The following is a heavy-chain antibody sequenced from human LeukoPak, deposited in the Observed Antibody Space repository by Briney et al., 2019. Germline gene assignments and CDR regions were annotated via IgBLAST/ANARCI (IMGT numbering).Heavy chain of an antibody. D-gene: IGHD2-21*01. CDR3: ARSKVPIAYWYFDL. V-gene: IGHV4-34*01. Sequence: SETLSLTCAVYGGSFSGYYWSWIRQPPGKGLEWIGEINHSGSTNYNPSLKSRVTISVDTSKNQFSLKLTSVTAADTAVYYCARSKVPIAYWYFDLWGRGTLVTVSS. J-gene: IGHJ2*01. CDR2: INHSGST. CDR1: GGSFSGYY.